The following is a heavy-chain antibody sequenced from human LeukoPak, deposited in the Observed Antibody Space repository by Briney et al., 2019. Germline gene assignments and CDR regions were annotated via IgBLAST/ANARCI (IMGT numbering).Heavy chain of an antibody. D-gene: IGHD2-2*01. V-gene: IGHV4-34*01. CDR3: ARGIVVLPEYYFDY. Sequence: PSETLSLTCAVYGGSFSGYYWNWIRQPPGKGLEWIGEINHSGSTNYNPSLESRVTISVDTSKNQFSLKLSSVTAADTAVYYCARGIVVLPEYYFDYWGQGTLVTVSS. J-gene: IGHJ4*02. CDR2: INHSGST. CDR1: GGSFSGYY.